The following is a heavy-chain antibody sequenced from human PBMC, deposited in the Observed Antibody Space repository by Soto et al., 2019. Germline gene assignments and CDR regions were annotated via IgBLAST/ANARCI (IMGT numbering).Heavy chain of an antibody. D-gene: IGHD3-10*01. Sequence: QVQLVQSGAEVTKPGSSVTVSCKASGGTFGNSAISWVRQAPVQGIEWMGGIIPILPTPDSAQTFQRRVTFTADESTSTAYVALTSPRSEDPAVYSCARDKDRRQLVGNYYYGMDVWGQGPTVNVAS. J-gene: IGHJ6*02. CDR2: IIPILPTP. CDR1: GGTFGNSA. V-gene: IGHV1-69*12. CDR3: ARDKDRRQLVGNYYYGMDV.